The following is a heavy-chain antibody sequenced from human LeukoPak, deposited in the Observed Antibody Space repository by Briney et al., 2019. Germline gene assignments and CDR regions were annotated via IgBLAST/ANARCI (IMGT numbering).Heavy chain of an antibody. V-gene: IGHV4-59*11. CDR2: IYYSGST. J-gene: IGHJ4*02. CDR3: ARGYSYGYFDY. CDR1: GGSINSHY. Sequence: SETLSLTCTVSGGSINSHYGNWVRQPQGKGLEWIGYIYYSGSTNYNPSLKSRVTISVDTSKNQFSLKLSSVTAADTAVYYCARGYSYGYFDYWGQGTLVTVSS. D-gene: IGHD5-18*01.